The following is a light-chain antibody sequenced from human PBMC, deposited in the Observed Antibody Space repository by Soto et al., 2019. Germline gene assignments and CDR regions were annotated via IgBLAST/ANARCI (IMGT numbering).Light chain of an antibody. CDR1: SSDVDTYKY. CDR2: EVS. CDR3: CSYAGSTTRVQ. J-gene: IGLJ2*01. V-gene: IGLV2-14*01. Sequence: QSALTQPASVSGSPGQSITISCTGTSSDVDTYKYVSWYQQHPGKAPKLMIYEVSYRPSGVSDRFSGSKSGNTASLTLSGLQAEDEADYYCCSYAGSTTRVQFGGGTKLTVL.